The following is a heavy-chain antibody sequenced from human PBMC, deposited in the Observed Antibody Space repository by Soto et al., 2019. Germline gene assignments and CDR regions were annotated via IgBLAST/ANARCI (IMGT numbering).Heavy chain of an antibody. CDR1: GGSISSGGYY. CDR2: IYYSGST. D-gene: IGHD6-13*01. CDR3: ARDLRGGAAAFSFGY. J-gene: IGHJ4*02. V-gene: IGHV4-31*03. Sequence: QVQLQESGPGLVKPSQTLSPTCTVSGGSISSGGYYWSWIRQHPGKGLEWIGYIYYSGSTYYNPSLKSRVTTSVDTSKNQFSLKLSSVTAADTAVYYCARDLRGGAAAFSFGYWGQGTLVTVSS.